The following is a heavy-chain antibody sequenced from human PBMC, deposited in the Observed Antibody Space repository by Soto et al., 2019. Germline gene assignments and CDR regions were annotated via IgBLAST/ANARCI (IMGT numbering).Heavy chain of an antibody. CDR3: ARNSKGANIAAHVYYYYGMDV. V-gene: IGHV1-69*01. Sequence: QVQLVQSGAEVKKPGSSVKVSCKASGGTFSSYAISWVRQAPGQGLEWMGGIIPIFGTANYAQKFQGRVTISADESTSTAYMELSSLRSEDTAVYYCARNSKGANIAAHVYYYYGMDVWGQGTTVTVSS. D-gene: IGHD6-25*01. J-gene: IGHJ6*02. CDR2: IIPIFGTA. CDR1: GGTFSSYA.